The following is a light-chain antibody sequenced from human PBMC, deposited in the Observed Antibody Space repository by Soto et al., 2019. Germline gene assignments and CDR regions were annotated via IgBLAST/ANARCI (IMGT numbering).Light chain of an antibody. CDR2: EVS. CDR1: SSDVGAYHY. V-gene: IGLV2-14*01. J-gene: IGLJ3*02. CDR3: SSYTNSNTLWV. Sequence: QSVLSQPASVSGSPGQSITISCTGTSSDVGAYHYVSWYQQHPGKAPKLMIYEVSYRPSGVSNRFSGSKSGNTASLTISGLQAEDEADYYCSSYTNSNTLWVFGGGTKVTVL.